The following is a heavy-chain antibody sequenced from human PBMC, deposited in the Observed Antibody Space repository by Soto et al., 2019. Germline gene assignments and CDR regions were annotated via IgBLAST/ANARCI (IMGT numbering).Heavy chain of an antibody. Sequence: RLSCAASGFTFSSYAMSWVRQAPGKGLEWVSAISGSGGSTYYADSVKGRFTISRDNSKNTLYLQMNSLRAEDTAVYYCAKSSIDSSGYYCDYWGQGTLVTVSS. CDR3: AKSSIDSSGYYCDY. CDR2: ISGSGGST. D-gene: IGHD3-22*01. CDR1: GFTFSSYA. V-gene: IGHV3-23*01. J-gene: IGHJ4*02.